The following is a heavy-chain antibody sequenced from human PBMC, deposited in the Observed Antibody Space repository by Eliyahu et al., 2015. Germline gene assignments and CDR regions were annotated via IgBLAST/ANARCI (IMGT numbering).Heavy chain of an antibody. CDR1: GGTFSSYA. CDR2: IIPIFGTA. Sequence: SCKASGGTFSSYAISWVRQAPGQGLEWMGGIIPIFGTANYAQKFQGRVTITADESTSTAYMELSSLRSEDTAVYYCARGSKQWLVHCAFDIWGQGTMVTVSS. D-gene: IGHD6-19*01. V-gene: IGHV1-69*01. J-gene: IGHJ3*02. CDR3: ARGSKQWLVHCAFDI.